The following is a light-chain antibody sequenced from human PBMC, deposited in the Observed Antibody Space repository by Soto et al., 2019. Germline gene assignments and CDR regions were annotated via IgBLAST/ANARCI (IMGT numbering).Light chain of an antibody. CDR1: QDIRNY. V-gene: IGKV1-33*01. J-gene: IGKJ4*01. CDR3: QQYDNLPPRIT. CDR2: EAS. Sequence: DIQMTQSPSSLSASIGDRVTITCQASQDIRNYLNWFQQKPGKAPKLLIYEASELEIGVPSRFSGSGSGTHFTFTISSLQAEDIATYYCQQYDNLPPRITVGGGTKVEIK.